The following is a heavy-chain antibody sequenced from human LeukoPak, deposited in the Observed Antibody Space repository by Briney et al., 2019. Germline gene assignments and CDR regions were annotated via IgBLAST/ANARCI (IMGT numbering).Heavy chain of an antibody. CDR3: ARVSGYSYGPGPIYGIDV. Sequence: PSQTLSLTCTVSGASISSVGYSWSWIRQPPGKGLEWIGYIYHSGRTYYNPSLKSRVTISVDRSKNQFSLKLSSVIAADTAVYYCARVSGYSYGPGPIYGIDVWGQGTTVTVSS. J-gene: IGHJ6*02. V-gene: IGHV4-30-2*01. CDR1: GASISSVGYS. CDR2: IYHSGRT. D-gene: IGHD5-18*01.